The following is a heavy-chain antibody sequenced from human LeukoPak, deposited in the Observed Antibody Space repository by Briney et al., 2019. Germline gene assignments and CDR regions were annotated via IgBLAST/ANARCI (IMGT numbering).Heavy chain of an antibody. D-gene: IGHD6-13*01. CDR3: ARGPYSSNWYVDY. CDR1: GYIFRRYW. Sequence: GGSLGLSCAASGYIFRRYWVSWVRQAPGKGLEWVANINEDGSQKNYVDSVKGRFIISRDNAKNSLYLQMNSLRAEDTAVYYCARGPYSSNWYVDYWGQGTLVTVAS. V-gene: IGHV3-7*02. CDR2: INEDGSQK. J-gene: IGHJ4*02.